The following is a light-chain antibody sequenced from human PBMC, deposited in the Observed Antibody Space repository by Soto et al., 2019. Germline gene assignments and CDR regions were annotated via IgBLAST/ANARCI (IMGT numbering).Light chain of an antibody. CDR3: QVWDSGGV. CDR1: NIGAYR. V-gene: IGLV3-21*04. J-gene: IGLJ1*01. Sequence: SYELTQPPSVSVAPGKTARITCGGNNIGAYRVHWYQQKPGQAPVVVIYYDSDRPSGIPERFFGSNSGNTATLTISRVEAGDEADYYCQVWDSGGVFGTGTKVTVL. CDR2: YDS.